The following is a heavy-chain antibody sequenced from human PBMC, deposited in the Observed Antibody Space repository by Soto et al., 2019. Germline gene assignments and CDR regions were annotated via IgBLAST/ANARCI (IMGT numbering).Heavy chain of an antibody. Sequence: QLHLVQSGAVVKKPGASVTFSCSASGYPVTAYYMHWVRQAPGRGLEWMGGINPATGAAKYTQTFQGRVTMTRDPSTSTVFLDLSGLTSEDPAVFYCARGGGVGVAGSAAFDMWGQGTLVTVSS. CDR3: ARGGGVGVAGSAAFDM. CDR1: GYPVTAYY. CDR2: INPATGAA. D-gene: IGHD3-3*01. V-gene: IGHV1-2*02. J-gene: IGHJ3*02.